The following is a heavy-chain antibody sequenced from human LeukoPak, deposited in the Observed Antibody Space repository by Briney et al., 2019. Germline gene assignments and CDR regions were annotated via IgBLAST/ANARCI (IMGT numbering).Heavy chain of an antibody. V-gene: IGHV1-69*05. CDR2: IIPMFGTA. D-gene: IGHD5-18*01. J-gene: IGHJ4*02. CDR3: ARRRAYSYGPDFDY. Sequence: SVKVSCKXSGYTFTGYYMHWVRQAPGQGLEWMGGIIPMFGTANYAQKFQGRVTITTDESTNTAYMELSSLGSEDTAVYYCARRRAYSYGPDFDYWGQGTLVTVSS. CDR1: GYTFTGYY.